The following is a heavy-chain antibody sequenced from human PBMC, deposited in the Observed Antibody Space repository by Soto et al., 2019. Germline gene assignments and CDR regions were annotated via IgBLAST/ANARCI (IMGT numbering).Heavy chain of an antibody. V-gene: IGHV4-39*01. D-gene: IGHD3-16*01. Sequence: LSLTCTVSGGSISSSSYYWGWIRQPPGKGLEWIGSIYYSGSTYYNPSLKSRVTISVDTSKNQFSLKLSSVTAADTAVYYCWAFGGDCFHSWGQGTLVTVSS. CDR1: GGSISSSSYY. CDR3: WAFGGDCFHS. CDR2: IYYSGST. J-gene: IGHJ5*01.